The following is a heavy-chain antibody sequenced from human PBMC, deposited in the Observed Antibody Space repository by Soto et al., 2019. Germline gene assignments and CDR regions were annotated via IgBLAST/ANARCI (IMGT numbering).Heavy chain of an antibody. CDR2: IIPIFGTA. CDR3: ARGPTRANWNARRPFDI. D-gene: IGHD1-20*01. J-gene: IGHJ3*02. V-gene: IGHV1-69*06. CDR1: GGTFSSYA. Sequence: SSVKVSCKASGGTFSSYAISWVRQAPGQGLEWMGEIIPIFGTANYAQKFQGRVTITADKSTGTAYMELSSLRSEDTDVYYCARGPTRANWNARRPFDIWGQGTMVTV.